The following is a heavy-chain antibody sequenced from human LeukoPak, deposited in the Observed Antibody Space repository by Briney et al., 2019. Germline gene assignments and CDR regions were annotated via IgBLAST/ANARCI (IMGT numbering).Heavy chain of an antibody. J-gene: IGHJ4*02. CDR1: GYTFTGYY. V-gene: IGHV1-2*02. CDR3: ACTSHQVWAFDY. Sequence: ASVKVSCKASGYTFTGYYMHWVRQAPGQGLEWMGWINPDSGGTNYAQKFQGRVTMTRDTSISTAYMELSRLRSDDTAVYYCACTSHQVWAFDYWGQGTLVTVSS. D-gene: IGHD2-2*01. CDR2: INPDSGGT.